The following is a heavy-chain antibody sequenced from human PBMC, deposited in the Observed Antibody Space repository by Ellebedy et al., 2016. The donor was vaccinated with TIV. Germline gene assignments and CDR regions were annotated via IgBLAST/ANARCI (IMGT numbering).Heavy chain of an antibody. J-gene: IGHJ4*02. CDR1: GGSITGSH. CDR3: AKNSYASGQ. Sequence: MLSETLSLTCTVSGGSITGSHWSWIRQPPGKGLEWIGYIYSSGITNYNPSLKSRVTISVDTSKNQFSLKLRSVTAADTAMYYCAKNSYASGQWGQGTLVTVSS. D-gene: IGHD3-16*01. V-gene: IGHV4-59*01. CDR2: IYSSGIT.